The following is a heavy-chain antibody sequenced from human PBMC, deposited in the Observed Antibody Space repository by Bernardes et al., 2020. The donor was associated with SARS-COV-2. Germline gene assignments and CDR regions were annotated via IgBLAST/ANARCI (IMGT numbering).Heavy chain of an antibody. J-gene: IGHJ4*02. Sequence: SETLSLTCTVSGGSISSSSYYWGWIRQPPGKGLEWIGSNFYSGNTYYNPSLKSRVSISVDTSKNQFSLKLSSVTAADTAVYYCASPKMGLSRLETFDYWGQGALVTVSS. CDR3: ASPKMGLSRLETFDY. V-gene: IGHV4-39*01. CDR2: NFYSGNT. CDR1: GGSISSSSYY. D-gene: IGHD1-1*01.